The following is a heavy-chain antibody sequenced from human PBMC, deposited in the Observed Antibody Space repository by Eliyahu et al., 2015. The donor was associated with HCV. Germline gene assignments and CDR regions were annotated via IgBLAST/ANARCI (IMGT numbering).Heavy chain of an antibody. V-gene: IGHV3-23*01. CDR3: GTAMVGLYYYYGMDV. CDR2: IGGSGGAX. J-gene: IGHJ6*02. Sequence: EVQLLESGGGLVQPGGSLRLSCAASGFSLNNYAMSWVRQAPGKGXXWVSAIGGSGGAXYYANSVRGRFSISRDISKNTLYLQMNSLRAEDTAVYYCGTAMVGLYYYYGMDVWGQGTTVTVSS. CDR1: GFSLNNYA. D-gene: IGHD5-18*01.